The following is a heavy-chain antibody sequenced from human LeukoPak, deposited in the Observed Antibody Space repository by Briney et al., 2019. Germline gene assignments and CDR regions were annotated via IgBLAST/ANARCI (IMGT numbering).Heavy chain of an antibody. V-gene: IGHV6-1*01. Sequence: SQTLSLTCAFSGDTVSSNRDDWNWIRQSRSRGLEWMGRTYYRSKWYNDYAVSVKSRITINPDTSKNQFSLQLNSVTPEDTAVYYCARETTTSGSPFDYWGQGTLVTVSS. CDR1: GDTVSSNRDD. CDR2: TYYRSKWYN. CDR3: ARETTTSGSPFDY. J-gene: IGHJ4*02. D-gene: IGHD6-19*01.